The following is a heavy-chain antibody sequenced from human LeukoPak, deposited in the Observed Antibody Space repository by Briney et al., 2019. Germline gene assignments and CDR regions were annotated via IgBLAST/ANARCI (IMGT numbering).Heavy chain of an antibody. CDR3: ARGVNDYGERQYYFDY. D-gene: IGHD4-17*01. V-gene: IGHV3-53*01. CDR2: IYSGGST. J-gene: IGHJ4*02. CDR1: GFTVSSNY. Sequence: GGSLRLSCAASGFTVSSNYMSWVRQAPGKGLEWVSVIYSGGSTYYADSVKGRFTISRDNSKNTLYLQMNSLRAEDTAVYYCARGVNDYGERQYYFDYWGQGTLATVSS.